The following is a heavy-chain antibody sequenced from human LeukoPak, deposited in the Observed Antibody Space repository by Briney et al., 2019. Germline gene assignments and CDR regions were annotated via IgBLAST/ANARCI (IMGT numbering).Heavy chain of an antibody. V-gene: IGHV3-20*04. CDR3: AKDSRNYYFDY. Sequence: GGSLRLSCAASGFTFDDYGMSWVRQAPGKGLEWVSGINWNGGSTGYADSVKGRFTISRDNAKNSLYLQMNSLRAEDTALYYCAKDSRNYYFDYWGQGTLVIVSS. J-gene: IGHJ4*02. CDR2: INWNGGST. CDR1: GFTFDDYG.